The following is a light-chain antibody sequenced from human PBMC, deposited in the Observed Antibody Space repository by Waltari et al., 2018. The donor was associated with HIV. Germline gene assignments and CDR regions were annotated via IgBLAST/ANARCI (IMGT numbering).Light chain of an antibody. Sequence: QSALTQPPSVSGAPGQRVTISCPGSSSNLRAGYDVHWYQQLPGTAPKLLIYGNTNRPSGVPDRFSGSKSGTSASLAITGLQNEDEGTYYCQSYDNSLSGHWGFGGGTKLTVL. V-gene: IGLV1-40*01. CDR1: SSNLRAGYD. CDR2: GNT. CDR3: QSYDNSLSGHWG. J-gene: IGLJ3*02.